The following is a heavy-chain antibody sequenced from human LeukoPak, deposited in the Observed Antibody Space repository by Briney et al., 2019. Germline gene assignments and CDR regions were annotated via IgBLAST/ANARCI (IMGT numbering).Heavy chain of an antibody. CDR3: SGMATIRDDAFDI. J-gene: IGHJ3*02. Sequence: SETLSLTCTVSGGSISSSSYYWGWIRPPPGKGLEWIGSIYYSGSTYYNPSLKSRVTISVDTSKNQFSLKLSSVTAADTAVYYCSGMATIRDDAFDIWGQGTMVTVSS. CDR2: IYYSGST. V-gene: IGHV4-39*01. D-gene: IGHD5-24*01. CDR1: GGSISSSSYY.